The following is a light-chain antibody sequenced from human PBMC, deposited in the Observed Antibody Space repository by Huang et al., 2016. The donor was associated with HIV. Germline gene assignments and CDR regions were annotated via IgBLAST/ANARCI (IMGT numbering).Light chain of an antibody. CDR2: YAS. J-gene: IGKJ2*01. V-gene: IGKV1-33*01. Sequence: DIQMTQSPSSLSTFIGDKVTITCQASQDIGNYLNWYQQIPGKAPKLLIYYASSLETGVTSRFSGGGSGTTFTFTITNLRPEDVATYYCQQYDGLPYTFGQGTLIEI. CDR1: QDIGNY. CDR3: QQYDGLPYT.